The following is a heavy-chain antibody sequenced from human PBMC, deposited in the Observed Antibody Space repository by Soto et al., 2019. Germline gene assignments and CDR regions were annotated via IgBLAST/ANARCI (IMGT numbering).Heavy chain of an antibody. D-gene: IGHD6-13*01. Sequence: TLSLTCTVSGGSISSGGYYWSWIRQHPEKGLEWIGYIYYSGTSYYNPSLKSRVTISVDTSTNQFSLKLSSATAADTAVYYCARRGISAIGIYFFDYWGQGTLVTVSS. CDR3: ARRGISAIGIYFFDY. V-gene: IGHV4-31*03. J-gene: IGHJ4*02. CDR1: GGSISSGGYY. CDR2: IYYSGTS.